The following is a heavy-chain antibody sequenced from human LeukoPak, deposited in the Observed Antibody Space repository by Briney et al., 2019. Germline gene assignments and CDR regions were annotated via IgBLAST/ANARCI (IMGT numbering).Heavy chain of an antibody. D-gene: IGHD2/OR15-2a*01. CDR1: GFTFSGFA. CDR2: ISGPSSHT. CDR3: ANTPNRGRFDY. V-gene: IGHV3-23*01. J-gene: IGHJ4*02. Sequence: GGSLRLSCVASGFTFSGFAMIWVRQAPGKGLQWVSAISGPSSHTYYADSVRGRFTISRDNSRNTLYLQMNSLTVEDTAVYYCANTPNRGRFDYWGQGTLVTVSS.